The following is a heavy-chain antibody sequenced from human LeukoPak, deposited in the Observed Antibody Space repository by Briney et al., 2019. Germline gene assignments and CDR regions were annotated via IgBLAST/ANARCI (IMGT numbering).Heavy chain of an antibody. V-gene: IGHV4-39*07. CDR1: GGSISSSSYY. CDR2: IYHSGST. J-gene: IGHJ4*02. D-gene: IGHD6-19*01. CDR3: ARVLRKQWLVHFDY. Sequence: PSETLSLTCTVSGGSISSSSYYWGWIRQPPGKGLEWIGEIYHSGSTNYNPSLKSRVTISVDKSKNQFSLKLSSVTAADTAVYYCARVLRKQWLVHFDYWGQGTLVTVSS.